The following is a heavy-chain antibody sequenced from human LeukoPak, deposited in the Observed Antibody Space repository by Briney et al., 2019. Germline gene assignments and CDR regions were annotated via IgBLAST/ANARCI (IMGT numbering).Heavy chain of an antibody. CDR3: ARKYYYDSSGYQGGPLL. Sequence: ASVKVSFKASGYTFTDYYMHWVGQAPGQGLEWMGWINPNSGGTNYAQKCQGRVTMTRDTSISTANMKLSRLRSDDTAVYYGARKYYYDSSGYQGGPLLWGQGTLVTVSS. CDR2: INPNSGGT. D-gene: IGHD3-22*01. J-gene: IGHJ4*02. V-gene: IGHV1-2*02. CDR1: GYTFTDYY.